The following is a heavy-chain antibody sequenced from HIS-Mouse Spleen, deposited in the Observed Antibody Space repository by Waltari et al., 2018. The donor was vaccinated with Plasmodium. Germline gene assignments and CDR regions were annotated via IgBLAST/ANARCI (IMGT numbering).Heavy chain of an antibody. CDR3: ARGSAGDAFDI. Sequence: QVQLVQSGTEMKKPGASVKVSGKASGYTFTRYGLNWVRQAPGQGREWMGWISAYNGNTNYAQKLQGRVTMTTDTSTSTAYMQLRSLRSDDTAVYYCARGSAGDAFDIWGQGTMVTVSS. J-gene: IGHJ3*02. D-gene: IGHD6-19*01. CDR2: ISAYNGNT. V-gene: IGHV1-18*01. CDR1: GYTFTRYG.